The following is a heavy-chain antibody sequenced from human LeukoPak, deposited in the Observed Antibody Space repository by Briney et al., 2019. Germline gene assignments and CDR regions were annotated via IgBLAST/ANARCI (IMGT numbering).Heavy chain of an antibody. CDR2: ISGSDGRT. Sequence: GGSLRLSCAASGFTFSNYAMSWVRQPPGKGLEWVSAISGSDGRTYYTDSVKGRFTISRDNSRNMLFLQMNSLRTDDTAVYYCARAIAVAAHFDFWGQGTLVTVSS. CDR1: GFTFSNYA. V-gene: IGHV3-23*01. D-gene: IGHD6-19*01. J-gene: IGHJ4*02. CDR3: ARAIAVAAHFDF.